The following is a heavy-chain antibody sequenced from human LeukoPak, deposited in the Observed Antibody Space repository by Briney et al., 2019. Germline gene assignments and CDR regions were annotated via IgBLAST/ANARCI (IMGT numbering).Heavy chain of an antibody. CDR2: IKQDGSEK. Sequence: GGSLRLSCAASGFTFSSYWMSWVRQAPGKGLEWVANIKQDGSEKYYVDSVKGRFTISRDNAKNSLYLQMNSLRAEDTAVYYCARDLISSTVTTGYYFDYWGQGTLVTVSS. CDR1: GFTFSSYW. J-gene: IGHJ4*02. V-gene: IGHV3-7*01. CDR3: ARDLISSTVTTGYYFDY. D-gene: IGHD4-17*01.